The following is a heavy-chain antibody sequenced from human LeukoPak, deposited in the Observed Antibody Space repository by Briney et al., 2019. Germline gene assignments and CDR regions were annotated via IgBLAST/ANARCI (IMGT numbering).Heavy chain of an antibody. Sequence: GGSLRLSCAASGFTFSSYGMGWVRQAPGKGLEWVSAISGSGGSTYYADSVKGRFTISRDNSKNTLYLQMNSLRAEDTAVHYCAKHFTQQQLGAWGQGTLVTVSS. CDR3: AKHFTQQQLGA. D-gene: IGHD6-13*01. CDR2: ISGSGGST. V-gene: IGHV3-23*01. CDR1: GFTFSSYG. J-gene: IGHJ5*02.